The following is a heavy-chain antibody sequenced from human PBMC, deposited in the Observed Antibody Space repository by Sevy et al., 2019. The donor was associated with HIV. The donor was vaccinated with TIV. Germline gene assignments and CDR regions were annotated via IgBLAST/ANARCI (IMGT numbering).Heavy chain of an antibody. J-gene: IGHJ4*02. D-gene: IGHD3-16*01. CDR1: GLNFGGSY. V-gene: IGHV3-66*02. Sequence: GGSLRLSCAASGLNFGGSYMSWVRQAPGKGLEWVSTLCSHVPYYSDSVKGRFTISRDSSENTLNLQMNSLRPDDTAVYYCARLGGATSGPFDNWGQGTLVTVSS. CDR3: ARLGGATSGPFDN. CDR2: LCSHVP.